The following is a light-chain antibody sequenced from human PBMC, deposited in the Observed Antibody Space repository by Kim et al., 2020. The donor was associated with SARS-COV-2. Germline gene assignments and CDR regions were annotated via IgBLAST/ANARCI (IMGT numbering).Light chain of an antibody. CDR2: DVT. CDR3: SSFTSSTTLV. J-gene: IGLJ3*02. Sequence: GQSITISCTGNSSDVGAYNDVSWYQQHPGKAPKLMIYDVTNRPSGVSNRFSGSKSGNTASLTISGLQAEDEAVYYCSSFTSSTTLVFGGGTKLTVL. CDR1: SSDVGAYND. V-gene: IGLV2-14*03.